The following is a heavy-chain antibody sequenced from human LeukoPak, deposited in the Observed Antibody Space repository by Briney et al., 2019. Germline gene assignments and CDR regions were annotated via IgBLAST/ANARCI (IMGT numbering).Heavy chain of an antibody. CDR3: ARSRYKSGSPRRESHYYYHFKDV. CDR1: GGSISSYY. J-gene: IGHJ6*03. D-gene: IGHD1-26*01. Sequence: SETLSLTCTVSGGSISSYYWSWIRQPAGKGLEWIGRIYTSGSTNYNPSLKSRVTMSVDTSKNQFSLKLSSVTAADTAVYYCARSRYKSGSPRRESHYYYHFKDVCGNGTTVTIS. V-gene: IGHV4-4*07. CDR2: IYTSGST.